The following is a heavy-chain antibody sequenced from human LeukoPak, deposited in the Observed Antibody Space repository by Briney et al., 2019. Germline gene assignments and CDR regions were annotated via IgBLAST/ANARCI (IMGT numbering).Heavy chain of an antibody. CDR1: GGSISSYY. CDR3: ARDPGGYYFDY. Sequence: SETLSLTCTVSGGSISSYYWSWIRQPPGKGLEWIGYIYYSGSTNYNPSLKSRVTISVDTSKNQFSLKLSSVTAADTAVYYGARDPGGYYFDYWGQGTLVTVSS. J-gene: IGHJ4*02. V-gene: IGHV4-59*01. D-gene: IGHD3-10*01. CDR2: IYYSGST.